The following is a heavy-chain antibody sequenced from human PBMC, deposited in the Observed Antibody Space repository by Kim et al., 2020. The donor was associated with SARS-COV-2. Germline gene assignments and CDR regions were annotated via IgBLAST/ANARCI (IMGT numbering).Heavy chain of an antibody. CDR2: TYYRSKWYN. CDR1: GDSVSTNSAA. D-gene: IGHD2-21*01. J-gene: IGHJ3*02. V-gene: IGHV6-1*01. Sequence: SQTLSLTCAISGDSVSTNSAAWNWVRQSPSRGLEWLGRTYYRSKWYNDYAPSVKSRITINADTSKNQFSLQLNSVTPEDTAVYSCARDLRAYCGGNCLGGAFDIWGQGAMVIVSS. CDR3: ARDLRAYCGGNCLGGAFDI.